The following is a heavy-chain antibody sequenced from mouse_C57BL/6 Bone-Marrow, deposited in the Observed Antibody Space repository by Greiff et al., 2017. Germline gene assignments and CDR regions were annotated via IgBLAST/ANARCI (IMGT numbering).Heavy chain of an antibody. D-gene: IGHD1-1*01. J-gene: IGHJ3*01. Sequence: VQLQQPGAELVKPGASVKLSCKASGYTFTSYWMQWVKQRPGQGLEWIGEIDPSDSYTNYNQKFKGKATLTVDTSSSTAYMQSSSLTSEDSAVYYCARGGVITRDWGQGTLVTVSA. CDR1: GYTFTSYW. V-gene: IGHV1-50*01. CDR2: IDPSDSYT. CDR3: ARGGVITRD.